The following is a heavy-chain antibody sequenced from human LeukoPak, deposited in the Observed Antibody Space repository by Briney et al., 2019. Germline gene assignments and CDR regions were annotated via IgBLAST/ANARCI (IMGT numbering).Heavy chain of an antibody. J-gene: IGHJ4*02. CDR1: GGSFSGYY. Sequence: SETLSLTCAVYGGSFSGYYWSWIRQPPGKGLEWIGEINHSGSTNYNPSLKSRVTMSVDTSKNQFSLKLSSVTAADTAVYYCARDDVLLWFGELNYFDYWGQGTLVTVSS. V-gene: IGHV4-34*01. CDR2: INHSGST. CDR3: ARDDVLLWFGELNYFDY. D-gene: IGHD3-10*01.